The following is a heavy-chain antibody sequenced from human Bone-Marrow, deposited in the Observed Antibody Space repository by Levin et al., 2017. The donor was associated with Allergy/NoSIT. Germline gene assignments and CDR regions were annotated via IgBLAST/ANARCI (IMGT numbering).Heavy chain of an antibody. J-gene: IGHJ6*02. V-gene: IGHV1-2*02. CDR3: ARDLRLRANDYYYYGMDV. CDR1: GYNFTGYY. CDR2: INPNSGGT. D-gene: IGHD1-1*01. Sequence: GESLKISCKASGYNFTGYYMHWVRQAPGQGLEWMGWINPNSGGTNYAQKFQGRVTMTRDTSISTAYMELSRLRSDDTAVYYCARDLRLRANDYYYYGMDVWGQGTTVTVSS.